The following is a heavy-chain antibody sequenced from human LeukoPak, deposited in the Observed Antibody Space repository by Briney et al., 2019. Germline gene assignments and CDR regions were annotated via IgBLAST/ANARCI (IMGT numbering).Heavy chain of an antibody. J-gene: IGHJ4*02. D-gene: IGHD6-6*01. Sequence: GGSLRLSCAASGFTFSSYWMSWVRQAPGMGLEWVSVIYSGGRTYYGDSVKGRFTISRDNSKNTLYLRMNSLRAEDTAVYYCARDNAPYTTTSSGLGLFDYWGQGTLVTVSS. CDR1: GFTFSSYW. CDR3: ARDNAPYTTTSSGLGLFDY. V-gene: IGHV3-53*01. CDR2: IYSGGRT.